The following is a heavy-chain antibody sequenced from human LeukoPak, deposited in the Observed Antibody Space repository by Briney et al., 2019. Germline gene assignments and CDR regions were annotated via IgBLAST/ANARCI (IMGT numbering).Heavy chain of an antibody. D-gene: IGHD6-13*01. V-gene: IGHV3-30-3*01. CDR2: ISYDGSNK. Sequence: GRSLRLSCTTSGFDFSGYAMHWVRQAPGKGLEWVAVISYDGSNKYYADSVKGRFTISRDNSKNTLYLQMNSLRAEDTAVYYCARASSGQQQHWGLEAFDIWGQGTMVTVSS. CDR3: ARASSGQQQHWGLEAFDI. CDR1: GFDFSGYA. J-gene: IGHJ3*02.